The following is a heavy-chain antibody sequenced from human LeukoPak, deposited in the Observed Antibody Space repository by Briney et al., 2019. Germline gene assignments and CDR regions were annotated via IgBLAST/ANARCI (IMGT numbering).Heavy chain of an antibody. CDR3: ARHGGGHYYDSSGFNFDY. D-gene: IGHD3-22*01. CDR2: IYTSGST. J-gene: IGHJ4*02. CDR1: GHSISSGDSY. Sequence: SETLSLTYTVSGHSISSGDSYWSWIRHPAGKGLEWIGSIYTSGSTTYKPSLKSRVTISGDTSENQFSLRLSSVTAADTAVYYCARHGGGHYYDSSGFNFDYWGQGTLVTVSS. V-gene: IGHV4-61*02.